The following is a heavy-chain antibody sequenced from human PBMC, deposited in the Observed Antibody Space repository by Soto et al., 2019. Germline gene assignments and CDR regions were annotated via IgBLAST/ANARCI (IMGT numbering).Heavy chain of an antibody. V-gene: IGHV5-51*01. Sequence: PGESLKISCKASGYRFANYWIGWVRQKPGKGLEWMGSIYPADSDTRYSPSFQGQVTISVDKSITTAYLQWSSLKASDTAIYYCARSYSRDTRGPPGGYWGQGALVTVSS. CDR2: IYPADSDT. J-gene: IGHJ4*02. D-gene: IGHD3-22*01. CDR1: GYRFANYW. CDR3: ARSYSRDTRGPPGGY.